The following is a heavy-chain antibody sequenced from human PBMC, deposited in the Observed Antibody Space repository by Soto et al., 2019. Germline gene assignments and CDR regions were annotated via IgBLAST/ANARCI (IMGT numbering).Heavy chain of an antibody. Sequence: GGSLRLSCAASGFTFSSYAMHWVRQAPGKGLEWVAVISYDGSNKYYADSVNGRFTISRDNSKNTLYLQMNSLRAEDTAVYYCARDQGYGMDVWGQGTTVTVSS. J-gene: IGHJ6*02. CDR3: ARDQGYGMDV. V-gene: IGHV3-30*01. CDR1: GFTFSSYA. CDR2: ISYDGSNK.